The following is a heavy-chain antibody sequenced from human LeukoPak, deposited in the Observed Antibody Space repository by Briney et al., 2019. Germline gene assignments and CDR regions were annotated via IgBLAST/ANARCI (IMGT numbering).Heavy chain of an antibody. CDR2: INPNSGGT. D-gene: IGHD1-14*01. Sequence: ASVKVSCKASGYTFTGYYMHWVRQAPGQGLEWMGRINPNSGGTNYAQKFQGRVTMTRDTSISTAYMELSRLRSDDTAVYYCATRTIFPYYYYMDVWGRDHGHRLL. J-gene: IGHJ6*03. CDR1: GYTFTGYY. CDR3: ATRTIFPYYYYMDV. V-gene: IGHV1-2*06.